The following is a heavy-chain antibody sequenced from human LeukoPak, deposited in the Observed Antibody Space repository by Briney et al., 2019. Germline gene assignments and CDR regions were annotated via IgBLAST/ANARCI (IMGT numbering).Heavy chain of an antibody. D-gene: IGHD3-10*01. J-gene: IGHJ4*02. CDR2: IRYDGSNK. Sequence: GGSLRLSCAASGFTFSSYGMHWVRQAPGKGLEWVAFIRYDGSNKYYADPVKGRFTISRDNSKNTLYLQMNSLRAEDTAVYYCAKAHNYYGSGSYPYWGQGTLVTVSS. CDR3: AKAHNYYGSGSYPY. V-gene: IGHV3-30*02. CDR1: GFTFSSYG.